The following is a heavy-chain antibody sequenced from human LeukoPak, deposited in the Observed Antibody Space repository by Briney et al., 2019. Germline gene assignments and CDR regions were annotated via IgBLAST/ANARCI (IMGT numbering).Heavy chain of an antibody. CDR3: ARDLVWFGELLPHYFDY. D-gene: IGHD3-10*01. J-gene: IGHJ4*02. CDR2: IGASGKYI. Sequence: GGSLRLSCAASGFTFTSYSLTWVRQAPGQGLEWVSYIGASGKYIHHADSVKGRFSISRDNAKNTVFLQMNSLTVADTAVYYCARDLVWFGELLPHYFDYWGQGTLVTVSS. CDR1: GFTFTSYS. V-gene: IGHV3-21*05.